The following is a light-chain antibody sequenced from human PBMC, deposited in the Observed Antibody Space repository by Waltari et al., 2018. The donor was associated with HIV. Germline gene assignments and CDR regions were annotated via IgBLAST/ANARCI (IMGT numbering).Light chain of an antibody. CDR2: WTS. CDR3: HQYYTTPYT. Sequence: DIVMTQSPDSLAVSLGERATMNCKPSQSILSSSNNRKDLACDQQKPGQPPKLLIYWTSSRDSGVPDRFIGRGSGTDFSLTISSLQAEDVAVYFCHQYYTTPYTFGQGTKLEIK. J-gene: IGKJ2*01. V-gene: IGKV4-1*01. CDR1: QSILSSSNNRKD.